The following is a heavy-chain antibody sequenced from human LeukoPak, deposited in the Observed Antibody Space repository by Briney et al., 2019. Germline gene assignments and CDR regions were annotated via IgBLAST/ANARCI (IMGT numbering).Heavy chain of an antibody. D-gene: IGHD6-19*01. CDR2: INAGNGNT. CDR3: ARENWGSSGRYRGSGYYYGMDV. Sequence: ASVKVSCKASGYTFTSYAMHWVRQAPGQRLEWMGWINAGNGNTKYSQKFQGRVTITRDTSASTAYMELSSLRSEDTAVYYCARENWGSSGRYRGSGYYYGMDVWGQGTTVTVSS. V-gene: IGHV1-3*01. CDR1: GYTFTSYA. J-gene: IGHJ6*02.